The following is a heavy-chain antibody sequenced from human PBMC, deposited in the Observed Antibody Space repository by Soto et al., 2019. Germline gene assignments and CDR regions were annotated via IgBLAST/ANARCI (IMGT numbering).Heavy chain of an antibody. V-gene: IGHV1-2*04. D-gene: IGHD3-10*01. J-gene: IGHJ6*02. CDR3: AREPRSGSYAYYYYGMDV. Sequence: ASVKVSCKASGYTFTGYSMHWVRQAPGQGLEWMGWINPNSGGTNYAQKFQGWVTMTRDTSISTAYMELSRLRSDDTAVYYCAREPRSGSYAYYYYGMDVWGQGTTVTVSS. CDR2: INPNSGGT. CDR1: GYTFTGYS.